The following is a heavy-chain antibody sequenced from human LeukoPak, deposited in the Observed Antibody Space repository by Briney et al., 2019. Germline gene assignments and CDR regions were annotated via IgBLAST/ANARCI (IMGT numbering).Heavy chain of an antibody. V-gene: IGHV1-8*01. J-gene: IGHJ6*03. Sequence: ASVKVSCKASGYTFTSYDINWVRQATGQGLEWMGWMNPNRGNTGYAQKFQGRVTMTRNTSISTAYMELSSLRSEDTAVYYCARATRTYYDFWSGYSAYYYYYYYMDVWGKGTTVTVSS. CDR3: ARATRTYYDFWSGYSAYYYYYYYMDV. CDR2: MNPNRGNT. CDR1: GYTFTSYD. D-gene: IGHD3-3*01.